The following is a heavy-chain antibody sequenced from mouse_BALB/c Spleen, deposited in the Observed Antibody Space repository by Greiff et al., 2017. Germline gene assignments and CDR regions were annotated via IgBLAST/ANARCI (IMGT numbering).Heavy chain of an antibody. J-gene: IGHJ3*01. V-gene: IGHV14-3*02. CDR2: IDPANGNT. Sequence: DVQLQESGAELVKPGASVKLSCTASGFNIKDTYMHWVKQRPEQGLEWIGRIDPANGNTKYDPKFQGKATITADTSSNTAYLQLSSLTSEDTAVYYCARSRDYGSWFAYWGQGTLVTVSA. D-gene: IGHD1-2*01. CDR1: GFNIKDTY. CDR3: ARSRDYGSWFAY.